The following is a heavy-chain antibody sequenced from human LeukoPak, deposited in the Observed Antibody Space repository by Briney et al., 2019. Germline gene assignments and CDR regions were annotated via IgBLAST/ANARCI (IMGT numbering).Heavy chain of an antibody. J-gene: IGHJ4*02. Sequence: GGSLRLSCAASGFTVSRNYMSWVSQAPGKGLEWVSVIYSGGSTYYADSVKGRFNISRDSSKNTLYLQMNSLRAEDTAVYFCVYYDSGAYPNLDYWGQGTLVTVSS. D-gene: IGHD3-22*01. CDR1: GFTVSRNY. CDR2: IYSGGST. CDR3: VYYDSGAYPNLDY. V-gene: IGHV3-53*01.